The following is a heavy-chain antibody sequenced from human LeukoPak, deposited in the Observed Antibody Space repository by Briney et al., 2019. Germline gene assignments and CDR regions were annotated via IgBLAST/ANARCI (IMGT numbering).Heavy chain of an antibody. V-gene: IGHV4-4*02. J-gene: IGHJ6*03. CDR2: IYHSGST. Sequence: SETLSLTCAVSGGSISSSNWWSWVRQPPGKGLEWIGEIYHSGSTIYNPSFKSRVTISVDTSKNQVSLKLSSVTAADTAVYYCARGRIASGAYYYYMDVWGKGTTVTVSS. CDR1: GGSISSSNW. CDR3: ARGRIASGAYYYYMDV. D-gene: IGHD2-21*01.